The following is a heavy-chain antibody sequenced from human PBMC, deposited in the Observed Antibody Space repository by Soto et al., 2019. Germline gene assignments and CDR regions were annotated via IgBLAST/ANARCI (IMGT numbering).Heavy chain of an antibody. CDR3: ARGGQVGLLHSDGSDV. CDR1: GFTFSSYS. Sequence: PGGSLRLSCSASGFTFSSYSFHWARQAPGKGLEWVADVSHDGSQKFYGDSVKGRFTVSRDDSKNTLYLQMNNLRAEDTATYYCARGGQVGLLHSDGSDVWGQGTTVTVSS. J-gene: IGHJ6*02. D-gene: IGHD1-26*01. CDR2: VSHDGSQK. V-gene: IGHV3-30*04.